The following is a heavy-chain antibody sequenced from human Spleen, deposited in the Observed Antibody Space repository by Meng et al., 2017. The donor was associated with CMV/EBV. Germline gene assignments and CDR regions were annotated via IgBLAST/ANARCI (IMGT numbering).Heavy chain of an antibody. V-gene: IGHV1-2*02. CDR1: GYTFTDYY. J-gene: IGHJ4*02. CDR3: ARRIPSIQFDH. Sequence: SCEASGYTFTDYYIPWMRQAPGQGPEWMGWISPNRGDTNYAQKFQGRVTMTRDTSISTAYMELSRLRSDDTAVYYCARRIPSIQFDHWGQGTLVTVSS. D-gene: IGHD6-6*01. CDR2: ISPNRGDT.